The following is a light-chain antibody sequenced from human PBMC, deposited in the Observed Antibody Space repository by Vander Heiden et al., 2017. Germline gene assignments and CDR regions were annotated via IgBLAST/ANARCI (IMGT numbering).Light chain of an antibody. CDR3: QQYNNLPPLIT. CDR1: QGVSSN. CDR2: CAV. J-gene: IGKJ2*01. Sequence: DIVMAQSPATLSVSPGERATLLSRARQGVSSNLSWYQQNPGQGPMLRIYCAVPRATGIPARFSGSGAGTEFTLTIRSLQSEDFAVYYCQQYNNLPPLITFGQGTQLEIK. V-gene: IGKV3-15*01.